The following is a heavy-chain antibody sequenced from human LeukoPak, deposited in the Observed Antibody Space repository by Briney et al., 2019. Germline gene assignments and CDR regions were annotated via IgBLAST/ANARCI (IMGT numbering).Heavy chain of an antibody. CDR2: IYYSGST. CDR3: ARGPSIAAARKGFDP. J-gene: IGHJ5*02. D-gene: IGHD6-13*01. CDR1: GGSISSGDYY. Sequence: SETLSLTCTVSGGSISSGDYYWSWIRQPPGKGLEWIGYIYYSGSTYYNPSLKSRVTISVDTSKNQFSLKLSSVTAADTAVHYCARGPSIAAARKGFDPWGQGTLVTVSS. V-gene: IGHV4-30-4*08.